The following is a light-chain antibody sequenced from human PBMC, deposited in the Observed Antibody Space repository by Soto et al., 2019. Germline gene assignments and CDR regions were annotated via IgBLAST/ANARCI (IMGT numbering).Light chain of an antibody. J-gene: IGKJ2*03. Sequence: DTVMTQSPDSLAVSLGERATINCKSSQSVLYSSNNMNYLSWYQQKPGQPPKLLIYWASNRESEVPDRFSGSGSGTDFTLTISSVQAEDVAVEYCLQHYSTTPYSFGQGTKLEIK. CDR3: LQHYSTTPYS. CDR2: WAS. CDR1: QSVLYSSNNMNY. V-gene: IGKV4-1*01.